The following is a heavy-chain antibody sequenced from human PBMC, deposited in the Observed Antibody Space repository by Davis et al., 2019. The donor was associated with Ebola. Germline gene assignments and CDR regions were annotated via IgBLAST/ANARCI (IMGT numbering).Heavy chain of an antibody. V-gene: IGHV1-18*01. CDR2: ISAYNGNT. J-gene: IGHJ5*02. Sequence: ASVKVSCKASGGTFSSYAISWVRQAPGQGLEWMGWISAYNGNTNYAQKLQGRVTMTTDTSTSTAYMELRSLRSDDTAVYYCARDIYGDYARVSPSWFDPWGQGTLVTVSS. CDR1: GGTFSSYA. CDR3: ARDIYGDYARVSPSWFDP. D-gene: IGHD4-17*01.